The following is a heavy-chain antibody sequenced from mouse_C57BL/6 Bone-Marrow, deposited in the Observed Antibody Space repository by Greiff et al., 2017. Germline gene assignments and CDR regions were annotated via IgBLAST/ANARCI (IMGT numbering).Heavy chain of an antibody. J-gene: IGHJ3*01. Sequence: EVQGVESGGDLVKPGGSLKLSCAASGFTFSSYGMSWVRQTPDKRLEWVATISSGGSYTYYPDSVKGRFTISRDNAKNTLYLQMSSLKSEDTAMYYCARPPYYRFAYWGQGTLVTVSA. CDR1: GFTFSSYG. V-gene: IGHV5-6*01. D-gene: IGHD1-1*01. CDR2: ISSGGSYT. CDR3: ARPPYYRFAY.